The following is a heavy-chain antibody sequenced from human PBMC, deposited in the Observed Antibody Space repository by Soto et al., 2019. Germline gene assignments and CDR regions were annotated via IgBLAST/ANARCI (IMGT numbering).Heavy chain of an antibody. CDR1: GFTFSSYA. CDR3: AKDVGRYCSGGSCYMDV. CDR2: ISGSGGST. Sequence: GGSLRLSCAASGFTFSSYAMSWVRQAPGKGLEWVSAISGSGGSTYYADSVKGRFTISRDNSKNTLYLQMNSLRAEDTAVYYCAKDVGRYCSGGSCYMDVWGQGTTVTVSS. J-gene: IGHJ6*02. D-gene: IGHD2-15*01. V-gene: IGHV3-23*01.